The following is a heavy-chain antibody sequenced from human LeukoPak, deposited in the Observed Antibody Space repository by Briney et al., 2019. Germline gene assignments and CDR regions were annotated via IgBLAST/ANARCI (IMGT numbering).Heavy chain of an antibody. V-gene: IGHV4-34*01. J-gene: IGHJ4*02. CDR2: INHSGST. Sequence: PPETLSLTCAVYGGSFSAYYWSWIRQPPGKGLEWIGEINHSGSTNYNPSLKSRVAISVDTSRNQFSLRLSSVTAVDTAVYYCARGQRITMTDWGQGTLVTVSS. D-gene: IGHD3-22*01. CDR3: ARGQRITMTD. CDR1: GGSFSAYY.